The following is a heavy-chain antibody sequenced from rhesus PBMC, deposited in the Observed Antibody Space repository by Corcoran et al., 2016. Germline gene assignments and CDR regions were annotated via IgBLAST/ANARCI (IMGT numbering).Heavy chain of an antibody. CDR2: FDPEDVKA. CDR3: ATAVNDYSNRPYGLDS. V-gene: IGHV1-111*02. Sequence: EVQLVQSGAEVKKPGASVKISCKASGYTFTTYYLHWVRQAPGKGLAWMGRFDPEDVKAIDEQKFKDRVPIAAETSTDTAYMALSSLRSEDTAVYYCATAVNDYSNRPYGLDSWGQWVVVTVSS. D-gene: IGHD4-23*01. CDR1: GYTFTTYY. J-gene: IGHJ6*01.